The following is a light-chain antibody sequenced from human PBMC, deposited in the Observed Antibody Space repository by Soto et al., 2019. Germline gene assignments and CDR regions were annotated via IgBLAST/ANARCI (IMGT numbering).Light chain of an antibody. CDR2: RNN. CDR1: SSNIGSNY. Sequence: QSVLTQPPSASGTPGQRVNISCSGSSSNIGSNYVYWYRQFPGTAPKLLIQRNNQRPSGVPARFSGSKSGPSASLAISGLRSEDEADYYCGGWDDSLSGPVFGGGTKLTVL. CDR3: GGWDDSLSGPV. J-gene: IGLJ2*01. V-gene: IGLV1-47*01.